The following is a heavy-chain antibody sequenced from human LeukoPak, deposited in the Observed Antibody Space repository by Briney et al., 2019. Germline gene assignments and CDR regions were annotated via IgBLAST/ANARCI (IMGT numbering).Heavy chain of an antibody. CDR1: GFSFSTYA. V-gene: IGHV3-23*01. Sequence: GGSLRLSCAASGFSFSTYAMNWVRQAPGKRLEWVSSITGNGRDTYYAASVKGRFTISRDNAKNTLYLQMNSLRAEDTAVYYCARGSFGDDIDYWGQGTLVTVSS. J-gene: IGHJ4*02. CDR3: ARGSFGDDIDY. CDR2: ITGNGRDT. D-gene: IGHD3-10*01.